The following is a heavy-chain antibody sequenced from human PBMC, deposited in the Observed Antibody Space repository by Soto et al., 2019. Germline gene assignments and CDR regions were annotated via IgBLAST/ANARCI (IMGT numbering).Heavy chain of an antibody. V-gene: IGHV3-64D*06. D-gene: IGHD3-22*01. CDR3: VKDLPPDYYDSSGYHDDAFVM. CDR2: ISSNGVRT. J-gene: IGHJ3*02. Sequence: GGSLRLSCSASGFTFSSYGMHWVRQAPGKGLEYVSAISSNGVRTYYADSVKGRFTISRDNSKNTLYLQMSSLRAEDTAVYYCVKDLPPDYYDSSGYHDDAFVMGGQGPMMTV. CDR1: GFTFSSYG.